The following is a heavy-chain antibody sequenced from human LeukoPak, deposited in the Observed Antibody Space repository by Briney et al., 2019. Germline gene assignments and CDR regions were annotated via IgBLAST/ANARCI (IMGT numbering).Heavy chain of an antibody. CDR2: ITSTGSTT. D-gene: IGHD5-12*01. CDR1: GFTFSDYY. J-gene: IGHJ4*02. CDR3: TRLWLRDSSFDY. V-gene: IGHV3-11*01. Sequence: PGGSLRLSCAASGFTFSDYYMSWIRQAPGKGLEWISYITSTGSTTYYADSVKGRFTISRDNAKNSLYLQMNSLRAEDTAVYYCTRLWLRDSSFDYWGQGTLVTVSS.